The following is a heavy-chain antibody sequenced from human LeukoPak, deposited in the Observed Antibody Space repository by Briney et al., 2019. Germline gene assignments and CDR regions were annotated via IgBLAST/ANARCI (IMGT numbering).Heavy chain of an antibody. J-gene: IGHJ4*02. Sequence: KTSETLSLTCTVSGGSISSNYWSWIRQPPGKGLEWIGYIYYSGSTNYNPSLKSRVTISVDTSKNQFSLKLSSVTAADTAVYYCARGTVVRRNFDYWGQGTLVTVSS. CDR1: GGSISSNY. D-gene: IGHD4-23*01. CDR3: ARGTVVRRNFDY. CDR2: IYYSGST. V-gene: IGHV4-59*01.